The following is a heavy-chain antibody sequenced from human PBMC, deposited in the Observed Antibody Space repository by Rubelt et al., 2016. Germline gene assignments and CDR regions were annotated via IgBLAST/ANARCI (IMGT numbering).Heavy chain of an antibody. CDR3: ALQGGSSGWYDY. J-gene: IGHJ4*02. Sequence: QVQLQESGPGLVKPSETLSLTCTVSGGSISSYYWSWIRQPPGKGLEWIGYIYYSGSTNYNPSLKRRVTISVDTSKNQFSLKLSSVTAADTAGYYCALQGGSSGWYDYWGQGTLVTVSS. V-gene: IGHV4-59*08. CDR2: IYYSGST. CDR1: GGSISSYY. D-gene: IGHD6-19*01.